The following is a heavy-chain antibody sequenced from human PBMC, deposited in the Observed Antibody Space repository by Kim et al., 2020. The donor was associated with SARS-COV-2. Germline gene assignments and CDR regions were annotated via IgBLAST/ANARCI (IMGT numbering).Heavy chain of an antibody. CDR3: ARASIAVAGRHFPCDI. CDR2: ISAYNGNT. Sequence: ASVKVSCKASGYTFTSYGISWVRQAPGQGLEWMGWISAYNGNTNYAQKLQGRVTMTTDTSTSTAYMELRSLRSDDTAVYYCARASIAVAGRHFPCDIWGQGTMVTVSS. D-gene: IGHD6-19*01. CDR1: GYTFTSYG. J-gene: IGHJ3*02. V-gene: IGHV1-18*01.